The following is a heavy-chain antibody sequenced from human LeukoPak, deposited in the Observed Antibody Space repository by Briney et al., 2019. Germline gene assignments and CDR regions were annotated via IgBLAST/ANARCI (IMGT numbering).Heavy chain of an antibody. CDR1: GFTFSAFW. D-gene: IGHD5-18*01. V-gene: IGHV3-74*01. Sequence: GGSLRLSCAASGFTFSAFWMHWVRQAPGKGLVWVSRINSDDSRTTYADSVKGRFTISRDNAKNSLYLQMNSLRAEDTAVYYCARVGYSYGLGDYWGQGTLVTVSS. CDR2: INSDDSRT. CDR3: ARVGYSYGLGDY. J-gene: IGHJ4*02.